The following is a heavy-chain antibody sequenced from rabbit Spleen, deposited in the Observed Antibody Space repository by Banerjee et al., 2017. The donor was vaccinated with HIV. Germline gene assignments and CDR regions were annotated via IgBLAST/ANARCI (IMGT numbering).Heavy chain of an antibody. D-gene: IGHD5-1*01. CDR2: IYTTSGST. CDR1: GIDFSSYFY. J-gene: IGHJ4*01. V-gene: IGHV1S43*01. CDR3: ARDLVAVIGWNFNL. Sequence: QQQLEESGGGLVKPGGTLTLTCKASGIDFSSYFYMCWVRQAPGKGLELIACIYTTSGSTWYASWVNGRITISRTSSTTVTLQMTSLTAADTATYFCARDLVAVIGWNFNLWGQGTLVT.